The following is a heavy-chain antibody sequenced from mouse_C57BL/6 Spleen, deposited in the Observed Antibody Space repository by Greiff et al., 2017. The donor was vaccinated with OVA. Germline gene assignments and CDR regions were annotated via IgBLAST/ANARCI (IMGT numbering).Heavy chain of an antibody. CDR2: IDPSDSYT. Sequence: QVQLKQPGAELVRPGTSVKLSCKASGYTFTSYWMHWVKQRPGQGLEWIGVIDPSDSYTNYNQKFKGKATLTVDTSSSTAYMQLSSLTSEDSAVYYCARVYGNYEGDYAMDYWGQGTSVTVSS. V-gene: IGHV1-59*01. CDR3: ARVYGNYEGDYAMDY. D-gene: IGHD2-1*01. J-gene: IGHJ4*01. CDR1: GYTFTSYW.